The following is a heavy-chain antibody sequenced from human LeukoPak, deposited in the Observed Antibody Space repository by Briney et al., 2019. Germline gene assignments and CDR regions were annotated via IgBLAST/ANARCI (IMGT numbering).Heavy chain of an antibody. CDR1: GFTISSNY. D-gene: IGHD2-15*01. CDR3: AREGGGYCSGGSCYAYYYYGMDV. J-gene: IGHJ6*02. Sequence: GGSLRLSCAASGFTISSNYMSWVRQAPGKGLEWVSVIYSGGSTYYADSVKGRFTISRDNSKNTLYLQVNSLRAEDTAVYYCAREGGGYCSGGSCYAYYYYGMDVWGQGTTVTVSS. V-gene: IGHV3-53*01. CDR2: IYSGGST.